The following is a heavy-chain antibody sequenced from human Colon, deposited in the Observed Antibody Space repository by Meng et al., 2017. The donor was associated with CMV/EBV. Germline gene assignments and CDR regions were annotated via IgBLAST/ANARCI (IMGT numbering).Heavy chain of an antibody. CDR1: GFSLSTNGVT. Sequence: QITLKECCPTLVKPTQTLTLTCTFSGFSLSTNGVTVGWIRQPPGKALEWLALIYWDDDKRYSPSLKSRLTITKDTSKNQVVLTMINMDPVDTATYYCAHRFLRDSSSSLHFDSWGQGTLVTVSS. CDR3: AHRFLRDSSSSLHFDS. D-gene: IGHD6-6*01. V-gene: IGHV2-5*02. CDR2: IYWDDDK. J-gene: IGHJ4*02.